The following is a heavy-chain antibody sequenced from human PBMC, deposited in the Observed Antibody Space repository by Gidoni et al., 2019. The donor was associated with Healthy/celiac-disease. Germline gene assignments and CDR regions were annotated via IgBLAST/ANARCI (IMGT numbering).Heavy chain of an antibody. CDR3: ARDGYSSGWSDAFDI. V-gene: IGHV4-34*01. CDR2: INHSGRT. CDR1: GCSFSGYY. J-gene: IGHJ3*02. D-gene: IGHD6-19*01. Sequence: QVQLQQWGAGLLKPSEPLSLTCPVYGCSFSGYYWSWIRQPPGKGLEWIGEINHSGRTNYNQALKSRVTISVDTSKNQCSMKLSSVTAADTAVYYCARDGYSSGWSDAFDIWGQGTMVTVSS.